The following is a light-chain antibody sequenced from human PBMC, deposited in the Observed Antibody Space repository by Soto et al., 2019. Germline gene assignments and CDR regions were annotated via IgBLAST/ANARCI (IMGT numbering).Light chain of an antibody. J-gene: IGLJ2*01. Sequence: QSVLTQPASVSGSPGQSITISCTGTSSDVGGYNYVSWYQQHPGKGPKLLIYEVSNRPSGVSNRFSGSKSGNTASLTISGLQAEDEADYYCSSYTTSSSPWVFGGGTKLTVL. V-gene: IGLV2-14*01. CDR2: EVS. CDR3: SSYTTSSSPWV. CDR1: SSDVGGYNY.